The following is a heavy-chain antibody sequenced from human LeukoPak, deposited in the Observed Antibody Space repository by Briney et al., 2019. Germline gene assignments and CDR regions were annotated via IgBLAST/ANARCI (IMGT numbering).Heavy chain of an antibody. CDR2: IWYDGSNK. CDR3: ARDPPIFGVGTNYYYGMDV. CDR1: GFTFSSYG. J-gene: IGHJ6*02. V-gene: IGHV3-33*01. D-gene: IGHD3-3*01. Sequence: PGRSLRLSCAASGFTFSSYGMHWVRQAPGKGLEWVAVIWYDGSNKYYADSVKGRFTISRDNSKNTLYLRMNSLRAEDTAVYYCARDPPIFGVGTNYYYGMDVWGQGTTVTVSS.